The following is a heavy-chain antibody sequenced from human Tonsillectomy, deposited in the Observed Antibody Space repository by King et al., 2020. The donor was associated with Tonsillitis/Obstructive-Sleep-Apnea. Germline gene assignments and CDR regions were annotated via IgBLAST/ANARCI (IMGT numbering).Heavy chain of an antibody. D-gene: IGHD3-22*01. CDR2: SYHSGST. CDR1: GGSISSSNW. V-gene: IGHV4-4*02. Sequence: QLQESGPGLVKPSGTLSLTCAVSGGSISSSNWWSWVRQPPGKGLEWIGESYHSGSTNYNPSLKGRVTISVDKSKNQFSLKLSSVTAVGTAVYYCARESANYYDSSGTTTNWFDPWGQGTLVTVSS. J-gene: IGHJ5*02. CDR3: ARESANYYDSSGTTTNWFDP.